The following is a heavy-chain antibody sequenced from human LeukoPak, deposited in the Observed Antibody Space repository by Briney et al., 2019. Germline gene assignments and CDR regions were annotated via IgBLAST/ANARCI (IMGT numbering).Heavy chain of an antibody. CDR2: INHSGST. CDR3: ARGPLNYYGSGRLFDY. V-gene: IGHV4-34*01. D-gene: IGHD3-10*01. J-gene: IGHJ4*02. Sequence: KPSETLSLTCAVYGGSFSGYYWSWIRQPPGKGLEWIGEINHSGSTNYNPSLKSRVTISVDTSKNQFSLKLSSVTAADTAVYYCARGPLNYYGSGRLFDYWGQGTLVTVPS. CDR1: GGSFSGYY.